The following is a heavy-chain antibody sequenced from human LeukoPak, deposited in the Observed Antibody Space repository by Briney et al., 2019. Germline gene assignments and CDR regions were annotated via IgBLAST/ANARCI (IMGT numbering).Heavy chain of an antibody. CDR1: GFTFSSYE. Sequence: GGSLRLSCAASGFTFSSYEMNWVRQAPGKGLEWVSYISSSGSTIYYADSVKGRFTISRDNAKNSLYLQMNSLRAEDTAVYYCAELGITMIAGVWGKGTTVTISS. CDR2: ISSSGSTI. CDR3: AELGITMIAGV. J-gene: IGHJ6*04. V-gene: IGHV3-48*03. D-gene: IGHD3-22*01.